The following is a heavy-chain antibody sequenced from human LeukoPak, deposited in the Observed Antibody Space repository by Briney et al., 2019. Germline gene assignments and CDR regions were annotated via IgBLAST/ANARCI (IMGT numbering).Heavy chain of an antibody. J-gene: IGHJ4*02. Sequence: GGSPRLSCAASGFTFSTYWMHWVRQVPGKGLVWVSRINTDGTTTNYADSVKGRFTISRDNAKNTLYLQMNSLRVEDTAVYYCARDRPVDYWGQGTLVTVSS. CDR2: INTDGTTT. V-gene: IGHV3-74*01. CDR3: ARDRPVDY. D-gene: IGHD1-14*01. CDR1: GFTFSTYW.